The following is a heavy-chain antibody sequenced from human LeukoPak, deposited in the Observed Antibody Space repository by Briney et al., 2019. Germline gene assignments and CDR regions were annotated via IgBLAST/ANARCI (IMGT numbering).Heavy chain of an antibody. CDR3: ARNWAYYYDSSAEGYFDY. D-gene: IGHD3-22*01. Sequence: GASVKVSCKASGYTFTGYYMHWVRQAPGHGLEWMGWINPNSGGTNYAQKFQGRVTMTRDTSISTAYMELSRLRSDDTAVYYCARNWAYYYDSSAEGYFDYWGQGTLVTVSS. V-gene: IGHV1-2*02. J-gene: IGHJ4*02. CDR1: GYTFTGYY. CDR2: INPNSGGT.